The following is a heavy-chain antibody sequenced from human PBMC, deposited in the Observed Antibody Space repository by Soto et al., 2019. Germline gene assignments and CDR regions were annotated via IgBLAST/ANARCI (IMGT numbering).Heavy chain of an antibody. V-gene: IGHV3-23*01. CDR2: ISGSGSRT. CDR1: GFTFSSYD. D-gene: IGHD1-1*01. Sequence: EVQLLESGGGLVRPGGSLRLSCGASGFTFSSYDMSWVRQAPGKGLEWVSGISGSGSRTYYADSVKGRYTISRDNSRNTLYLQMSSLGAEDTAIYYCAKDTYKSGPRKHFDYWGQGTLVTVSS. CDR3: AKDTYKSGPRKHFDY. J-gene: IGHJ4*02.